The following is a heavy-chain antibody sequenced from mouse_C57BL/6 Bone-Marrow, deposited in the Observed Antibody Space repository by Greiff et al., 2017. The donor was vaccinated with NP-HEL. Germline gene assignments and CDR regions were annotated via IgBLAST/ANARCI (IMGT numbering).Heavy chain of an antibody. Sequence: EVKLVESGGGLVKPGGSLKLSCAASGFTFSSYAMSWVRQTPEKRLEWVATISDGGSYTYYPDNVKGRCTISRDNAKNNLYLQMSHLKSEDTAMYYCARGDYYGSSDYFDYWGQGTTLTVSS. J-gene: IGHJ2*01. V-gene: IGHV5-4*03. CDR1: GFTFSSYA. CDR2: ISDGGSYT. D-gene: IGHD1-1*01. CDR3: ARGDYYGSSDYFDY.